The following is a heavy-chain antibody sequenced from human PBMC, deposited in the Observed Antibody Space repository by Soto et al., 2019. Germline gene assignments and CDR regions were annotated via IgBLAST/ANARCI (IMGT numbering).Heavy chain of an antibody. Sequence: TSETLSLTCAVYGGSFSGYYWGWIRPPPGKGLEWIGEINHSGSTNYNPSLKSRVTISVDTSKNQFSLKLSSVTAADTAVYYCARGPQYSSSWYWRFAFDIWGQGTMVTVSS. J-gene: IGHJ3*02. D-gene: IGHD6-13*01. CDR3: ARGPQYSSSWYWRFAFDI. V-gene: IGHV4-34*01. CDR2: INHSGST. CDR1: GGSFSGYY.